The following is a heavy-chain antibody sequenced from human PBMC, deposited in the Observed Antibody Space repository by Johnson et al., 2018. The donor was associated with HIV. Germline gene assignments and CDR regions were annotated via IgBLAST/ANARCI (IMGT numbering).Heavy chain of an antibody. CDR3: AKTTRGNWGSCFDI. CDR1: GFSFSDYF. J-gene: IGHJ3*02. D-gene: IGHD7-27*01. CDR2: ISSSGTTI. V-gene: IGHV3-11*04. Sequence: QVQLVESGGGLVKPGGSLRLSCAASGFSFSDYFMSWIRQAPGKGLECISYISSSGTTIYYTYSVTGRFTISRDNAKTSLYLQLNSLRAEDTSLYYCAKTTRGNWGSCFDIWGRGTMVTVSS.